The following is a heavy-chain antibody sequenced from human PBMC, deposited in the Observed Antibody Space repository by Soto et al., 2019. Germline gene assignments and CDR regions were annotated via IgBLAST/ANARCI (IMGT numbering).Heavy chain of an antibody. CDR2: IIPILGIA. CDR3: ARMLAAAGTVWYFDL. D-gene: IGHD6-13*01. J-gene: IGHJ2*01. Sequence: QVQLVQSGAEVKKPGSSVKASCKASGGTFSSYTISWVRQAPGQGLEWMGRIIPILGIANYAQKFQGRVTITADKSTSTAYMELSSLRSEDTAVYYCARMLAAAGTVWYFDLWGRGTLVTVSS. V-gene: IGHV1-69*02. CDR1: GGTFSSYT.